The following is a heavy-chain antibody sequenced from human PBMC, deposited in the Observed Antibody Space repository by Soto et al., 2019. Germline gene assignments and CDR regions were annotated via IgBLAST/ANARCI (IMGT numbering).Heavy chain of an antibody. Sequence: GESLKISCKGSGYSFTSYWIGWVRQTPGKGLEWMGIIYPGDSDTRYSPSFQGQVTISADKSISTAYLQWSSLKASDTAMYYCARQKPYDFWSGYYYGMDVWGQGTTVTVSS. CDR1: GYSFTSYW. CDR3: ARQKPYDFWSGYYYGMDV. V-gene: IGHV5-51*01. J-gene: IGHJ6*02. D-gene: IGHD3-3*01. CDR2: IYPGDSDT.